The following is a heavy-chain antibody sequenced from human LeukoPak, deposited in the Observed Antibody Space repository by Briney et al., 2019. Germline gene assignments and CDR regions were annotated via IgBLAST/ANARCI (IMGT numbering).Heavy chain of an antibody. D-gene: IGHD3-9*01. CDR1: GGSISSYY. CDR2: IYYSGST. V-gene: IGHV4-59*01. J-gene: IGHJ4*02. CDR3: ARFSLTYFDY. Sequence: SETLSLTCTVSGGSISSYYWSWIRQPPGKGLERIGYIYYSGSTNYNPSLKSRVTISVDTSKNQFSLKLSSVTAADTAVYYCARFSLTYFDYWGQGTLVTVSS.